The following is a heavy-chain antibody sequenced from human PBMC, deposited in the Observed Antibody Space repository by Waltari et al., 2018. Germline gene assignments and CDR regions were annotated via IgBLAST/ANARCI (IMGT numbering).Heavy chain of an antibody. J-gene: IGHJ4*02. D-gene: IGHD3-16*01. V-gene: IGHV4-38-2*01. CDR2: IYHSGST. Sequence: QVQLQESGPGLVKPSETLSLTCAVSGYSISSRYYWGWIRQPPGKGLEWIGSIYHSGSTYYNPSLKSRVTISVDTSKNQFSLKLSSVTAADTAVYYCARRTMITPFDYWGQGTLVTVSS. CDR1: GYSISSRYY. CDR3: ARRTMITPFDY.